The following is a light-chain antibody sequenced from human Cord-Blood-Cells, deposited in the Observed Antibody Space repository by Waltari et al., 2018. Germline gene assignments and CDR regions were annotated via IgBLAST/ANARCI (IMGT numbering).Light chain of an antibody. J-gene: IGLJ2*01. CDR3: CSYAGSSTHVV. Sequence: QSALTQPASVSGSPGQSITISCTGTSSDVGSSNLVSRYQQHPGKAPKLMIYEGSKRPSGVSNRFSGSKSGNTASLTISGLQAEDEADYYCCSYAGSSTHVVFGGGTKLTVL. CDR1: SSDVGSSNL. CDR2: EGS. V-gene: IGLV2-23*01.